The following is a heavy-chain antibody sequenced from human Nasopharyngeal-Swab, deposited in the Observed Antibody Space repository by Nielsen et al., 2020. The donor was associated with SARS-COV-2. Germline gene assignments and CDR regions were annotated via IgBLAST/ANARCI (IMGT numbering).Heavy chain of an antibody. D-gene: IGHD4/OR15-4a*01. CDR1: GFTFSSDA. CDR2: ISVDGRST. CDR3: AKDWRYGGGY. V-gene: IGHV3-23*01. Sequence: GESLKISCAASGFTFSSDAMSWVRQAPGKGLEWVSHISVDGRSTYHVDSVKGRFTISRDNSKNTLYLQMNSLRAEDTAVYFCAKDWRYGGGYWGQGTLVTVSS. J-gene: IGHJ4*02.